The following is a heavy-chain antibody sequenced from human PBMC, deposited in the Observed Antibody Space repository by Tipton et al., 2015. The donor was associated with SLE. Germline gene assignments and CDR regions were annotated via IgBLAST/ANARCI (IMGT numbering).Heavy chain of an antibody. V-gene: IGHV4-61*01. J-gene: IGHJ5*01. CDR3: ARETGTYYSTWFDS. Sequence: TLSLTCTVSGGSIGTSNNYWDWIRQPPGKGLEWIGYIYYSGSTNYNPSLKNRVTISVDTSKNQFSLKLSSVTAADTATYSCARETGTYYSTWFDSWGQGTLVTVSS. CDR1: GGSIGTSNNY. CDR2: IYYSGST. D-gene: IGHD1-26*01.